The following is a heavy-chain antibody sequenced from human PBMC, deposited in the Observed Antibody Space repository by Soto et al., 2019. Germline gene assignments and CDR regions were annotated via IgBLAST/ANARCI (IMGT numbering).Heavy chain of an antibody. D-gene: IGHD6-19*01. Sequence: QLQLQESGPGLVKPSETLSLTCTVSGGSISSSSYYWGWIRQPPGKGLEWIGSIYYSGSTYYNPSLKSRVTISVDTSKNQFTLKLSSVTAAYTAVYYCARHGIAVAGIHSCYFDYWGQGTLVTVSS. CDR1: GGSISSSSYY. J-gene: IGHJ4*02. CDR3: ARHGIAVAGIHSCYFDY. CDR2: IYYSGST. V-gene: IGHV4-39*01.